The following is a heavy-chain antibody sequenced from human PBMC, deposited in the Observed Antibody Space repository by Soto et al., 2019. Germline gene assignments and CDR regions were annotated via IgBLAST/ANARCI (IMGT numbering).Heavy chain of an antibody. V-gene: IGHV3-66*01. D-gene: IGHD1-26*01. CDR1: GFTVSSNY. Sequence: GGSLRLSCAASGFTVSSNYMSWVRQAPGKGLEWISIICSAGNTYYADSVKGRFTISRDNSKNTLYLQMNSLGAEDTAVYYCARDFVVGGPTINYYYGMDVWGQGTTVT. CDR2: ICSAGNT. CDR3: ARDFVVGGPTINYYYGMDV. J-gene: IGHJ6*02.